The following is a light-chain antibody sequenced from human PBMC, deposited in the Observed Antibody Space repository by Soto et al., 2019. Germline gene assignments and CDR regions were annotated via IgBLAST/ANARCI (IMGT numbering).Light chain of an antibody. CDR1: QGISNY. Sequence: DIQMTQSPSSLSASVGDRVTITCRASQGISNYLAWYQQKPGKVPKLLIYAASTLQSGVPSRFSGSGSGTDFTLTISSLQPEDVATYYWKMYNSALQGFTFGPGTKVDIK. J-gene: IGKJ3*01. V-gene: IGKV1-27*01. CDR2: AAS. CDR3: KMYNSALQGFT.